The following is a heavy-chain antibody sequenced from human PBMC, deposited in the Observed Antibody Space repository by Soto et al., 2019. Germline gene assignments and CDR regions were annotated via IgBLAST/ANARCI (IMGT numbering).Heavy chain of an antibody. J-gene: IGHJ6*02. D-gene: IGHD6-13*01. CDR2: IIPIFGTA. Sequence: QVQLVQSGAEVKKPGSSVKVSCKASGGTFSSYAISWVRQAPGQGLKWMGGIIPIFGTANNAQKFQGRVTLTAEASTSTAYMELSSLRSEDTAGYYCAADPNIAAAGTFAYFYYGMDVWGQGTTVTVSS. CDR3: AADPNIAAAGTFAYFYYGMDV. V-gene: IGHV1-69*01. CDR1: GGTFSSYA.